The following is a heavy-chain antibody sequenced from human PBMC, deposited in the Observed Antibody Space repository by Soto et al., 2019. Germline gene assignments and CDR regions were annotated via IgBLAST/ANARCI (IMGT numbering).Heavy chain of an antibody. V-gene: IGHV3-23*01. J-gene: IGHJ3*02. CDR3: AKVLVSRELLRSKHAENDAFDI. CDR2: ISGSGGST. Sequence: PGGSLRLSCAASGCTFSSYAMSWVRQAPGKGLEWVSAISGSGGSTYYADSVKGRFTISRDNSKNTLYLQMNSLRAEDTAVYYCAKVLVSRELLRSKHAENDAFDIWGQGTMVTVSS. D-gene: IGHD1-26*01. CDR1: GCTFSSYA.